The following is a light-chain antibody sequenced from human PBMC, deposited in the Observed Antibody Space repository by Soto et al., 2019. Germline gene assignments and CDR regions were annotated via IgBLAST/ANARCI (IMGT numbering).Light chain of an antibody. V-gene: IGKV3-15*01. Sequence: EIVMTLSPATLSVSPGERATLSCRASQSVSSNLAWYQQKPGQAPRLLIYGASTRATGIPARFSGSGSGTDFTLTISSLQSEDFAVYYCQQYNKWPPLTFGGGTKVEIK. CDR3: QQYNKWPPLT. CDR2: GAS. J-gene: IGKJ4*01. CDR1: QSVSSN.